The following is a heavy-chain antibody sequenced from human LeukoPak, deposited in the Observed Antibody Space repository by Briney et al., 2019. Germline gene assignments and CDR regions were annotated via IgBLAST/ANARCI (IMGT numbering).Heavy chain of an antibody. D-gene: IGHD3-10*01. CDR1: GSTFSSYW. CDR2: INTDGSST. J-gene: IGHJ6*03. V-gene: IGHV3-74*01. Sequence: PGGSLRLSCAASGSTFSSYWMHWVRQAPGKGLVWVSRINTDGSSTSYADSVKGRFTISRDNAKNTLYLQMNSLRAEDTAVYYCARVARAMVRGAVDYYYYYMDVWGKGTTVTVSS. CDR3: ARVARAMVRGAVDYYYYYMDV.